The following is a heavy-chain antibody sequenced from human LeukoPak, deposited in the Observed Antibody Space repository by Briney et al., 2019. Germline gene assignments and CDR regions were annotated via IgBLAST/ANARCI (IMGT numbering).Heavy chain of an antibody. D-gene: IGHD4-17*01. V-gene: IGHV3-23*01. J-gene: IGHJ2*01. Sequence: GGSLRLSCAASGFTFSSYAMRWVRQAPGKGLEWVSAISGSGGSTYYADSVKGRFTVSRDNSKNTLYLQMNSLRAEDTAVYYCAKILTVTTSPGWYFDLWGRGTLVTVSS. CDR2: ISGSGGST. CDR3: AKILTVTTSPGWYFDL. CDR1: GFTFSSYA.